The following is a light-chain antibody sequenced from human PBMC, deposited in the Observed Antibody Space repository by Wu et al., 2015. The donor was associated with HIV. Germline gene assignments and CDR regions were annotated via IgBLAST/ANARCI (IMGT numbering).Light chain of an antibody. CDR1: QGISSY. Sequence: IRMTQSPSSLSASTGDRATITCRASQGISSYLAWYQQKPGKAPKLLIYAASTLQSGVPSRFSGSGSGTDFTLTISCLQSEDFATYYCQQYYSYPWTFGQGTKVEIK. CDR3: QQYYSYPWT. CDR2: AAS. J-gene: IGKJ1*01. V-gene: IGKV1-8*01.